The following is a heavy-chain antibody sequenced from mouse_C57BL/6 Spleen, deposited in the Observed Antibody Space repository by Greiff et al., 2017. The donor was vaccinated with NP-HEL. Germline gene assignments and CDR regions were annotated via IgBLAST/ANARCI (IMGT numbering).Heavy chain of an antibody. Sequence: EVQLMESEGGLVQPGSSMKLSCTASGFTFSDYYMAWVRQVPEKGLEWVANINYDGSSTYYLDSLKSRFIISRDNAKNILYLQMSSLKSEDTATYYCARDRAYFDYWGQGTTLTVSS. V-gene: IGHV5-16*01. CDR1: GFTFSDYY. CDR3: ARDRAYFDY. D-gene: IGHD3-3*01. CDR2: INYDGSST. J-gene: IGHJ2*01.